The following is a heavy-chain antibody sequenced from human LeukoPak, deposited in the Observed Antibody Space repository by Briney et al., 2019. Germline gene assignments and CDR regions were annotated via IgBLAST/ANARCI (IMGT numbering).Heavy chain of an antibody. CDR1: GFDIAGNY. Sequence: GGSLRLSCAASGFDIAGNYMSWVRQAPGKGLEWVSAIYVGLFTEYADSVKGRFTISRDNSKNTLFLEMGTLRAEDTAVYFCVRERGGSSARFYHYYYMDVWGKGTTVTVSS. CDR3: VRERGGSSARFYHYYYMDV. J-gene: IGHJ6*03. V-gene: IGHV3-53*01. D-gene: IGHD1-26*01. CDR2: IYVGLFT.